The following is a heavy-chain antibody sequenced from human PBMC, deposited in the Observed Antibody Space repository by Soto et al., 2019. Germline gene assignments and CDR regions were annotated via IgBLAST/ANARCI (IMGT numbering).Heavy chain of an antibody. CDR1: GFTFSTYG. D-gene: IGHD3-22*01. Sequence: GGSLRLSCAASGFTFSTYGMHWVRQAPGKGLEWVAVISYDGNNKYYADSVKGRFTISRDNSKNTQYLQMSSLRADDTAVYYCVKGEYYYDSSGYYPFDDWGQGTLVTVSS. CDR2: ISYDGNNK. CDR3: VKGEYYYDSSGYYPFDD. V-gene: IGHV3-30*18. J-gene: IGHJ4*02.